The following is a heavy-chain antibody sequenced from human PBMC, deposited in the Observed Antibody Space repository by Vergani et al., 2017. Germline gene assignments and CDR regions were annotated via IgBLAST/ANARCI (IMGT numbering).Heavy chain of an antibody. CDR3: ARGLPDYVWVSYRYPYYYMDV. Sequence: QVQLQQWGAGLLKTSETLSLTCAVYGGSFSGYYWSWLRQPPGKGLEWIGEINHSGSTNYNPSLKSRVTISVDTSKNQFSLKLSSVTAADTAVYYLARGLPDYVWVSYRYPYYYMDVWGKGTTVTVSS. CDR2: INHSGST. V-gene: IGHV4-34*01. J-gene: IGHJ6*03. CDR1: GGSFSGYY. D-gene: IGHD3-16*02.